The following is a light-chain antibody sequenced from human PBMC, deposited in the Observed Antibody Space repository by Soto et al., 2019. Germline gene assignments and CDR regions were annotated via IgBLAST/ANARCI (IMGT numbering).Light chain of an antibody. V-gene: IGKV3-15*01. CDR3: QQYSSWPPST. Sequence: EIVMTQSPATLSVSPGERATLSCRASPSISSNLAWYQQKPGQAPRLLIYGASTRATENPDRFSGSGSGTEFTLTISSLQSEDFAIYYCQQYSSWPPSTFGQGTKLEIK. CDR1: PSISSN. CDR2: GAS. J-gene: IGKJ2*01.